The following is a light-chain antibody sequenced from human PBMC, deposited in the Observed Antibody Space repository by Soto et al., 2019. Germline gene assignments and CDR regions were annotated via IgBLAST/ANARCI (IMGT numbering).Light chain of an antibody. CDR3: QQYGSSGT. J-gene: IGKJ1*01. Sequence: IVRTQSPATLSVSPGGRATLSCRASQSISDTLAWYQQKPGQAPRLLIFGASTRATGIPDRLSGSGSGTDFTLTISRMEPEDFAVYYCQQYGSSGTFGQGTKVDIK. CDR1: QSISDT. V-gene: IGKV3-20*01. CDR2: GAS.